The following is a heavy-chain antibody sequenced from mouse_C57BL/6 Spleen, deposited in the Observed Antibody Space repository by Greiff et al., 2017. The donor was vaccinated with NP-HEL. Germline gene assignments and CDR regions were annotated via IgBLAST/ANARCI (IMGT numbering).Heavy chain of an antibody. Sequence: QVQLQQSGPELVKPGASVKISCKASGYAFSSSWMNWVKQRPGKGLEWIGRIYPGDGDTNYNGKFKGKATLTADKSSSTAYMQLSSLTSEDSAVYFCARWGPGESPFDYWGQGTTLAVSS. J-gene: IGHJ2*01. CDR1: GYAFSSSW. D-gene: IGHD3-3*01. CDR3: ARWGPGESPFDY. V-gene: IGHV1-82*01. CDR2: IYPGDGDT.